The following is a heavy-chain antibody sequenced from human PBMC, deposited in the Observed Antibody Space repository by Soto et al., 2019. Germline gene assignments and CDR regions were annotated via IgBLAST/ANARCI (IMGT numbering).Heavy chain of an antibody. Sequence: SETLSLTCAVYGGSFSGYYWSWIRQPPGKGLEWIGEINHSGSTNYNPSLKSRVTISVDTSKNQFSLKLSSVTAADTAVYYCARVTGTNGGEYFYQWGQGTLLTVSS. D-gene: IGHD1-7*01. J-gene: IGHJ1*01. CDR1: GGSFSGYY. V-gene: IGHV4-34*01. CDR2: INHSGST. CDR3: ARVTGTNGGEYFYQ.